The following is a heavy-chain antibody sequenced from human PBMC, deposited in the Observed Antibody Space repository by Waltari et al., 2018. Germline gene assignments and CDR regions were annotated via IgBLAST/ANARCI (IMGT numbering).Heavy chain of an antibody. V-gene: IGHV4-39*01. CDR2: ISHSGAT. CDR1: GGSITTPTFY. Sequence: QVQLQESGPGLVKPSETLSLTCSVSGGSITTPTFYWGWIRQPPGQALEWIGTISHSGATYTFPSLQSRVTLSRDTSKNQFSLTLGSVTASDTAVYYCAAYIGASVGTAAFDVWGQGTMVTVSS. J-gene: IGHJ3*01. D-gene: IGHD5-12*01. CDR3: AAYIGASVGTAAFDV.